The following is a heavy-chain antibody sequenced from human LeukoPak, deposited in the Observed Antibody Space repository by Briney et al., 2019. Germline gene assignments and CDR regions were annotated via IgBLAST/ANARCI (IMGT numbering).Heavy chain of an antibody. D-gene: IGHD4-17*01. CDR2: IHHDGRT. CDR1: GWSLSGHY. Sequence: KSSETLSLTCAVYGWSLSGHYWSWIRQSPGKGLEWIGDIHHDGRTKYSPSLKSRVSILLDTSKNEVSLRLTPVTAADTALYFCAREPVPQDYGDTVNAYDLWGQGTMVIVSS. V-gene: IGHV4-34*01. CDR3: AREPVPQDYGDTVNAYDL. J-gene: IGHJ3*01.